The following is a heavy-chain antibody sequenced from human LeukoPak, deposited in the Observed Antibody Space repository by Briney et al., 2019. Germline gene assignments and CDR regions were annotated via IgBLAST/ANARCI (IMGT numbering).Heavy chain of an antibody. J-gene: IGHJ4*02. V-gene: IGHV4-61*02. CDR1: GGSISSGSYY. D-gene: IGHD5-24*01. CDR2: IYTSGST. CDR3: ARGGETHRSPGSLY. Sequence: PSQTLSLTCTVSGGSISSGSYYWSWIRQPAGKGLEWIGRIYTSGSTNYNPSLKSRVTISVDTSKNQFSLKLSSVTAADTAVYYCARGGETHRSPGSLYWGQGTLVTVSS.